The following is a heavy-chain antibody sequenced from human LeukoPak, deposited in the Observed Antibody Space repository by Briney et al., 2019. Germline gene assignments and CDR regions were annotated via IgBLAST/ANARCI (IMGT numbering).Heavy chain of an antibody. CDR2: IYSSGTT. D-gene: IGHD3-9*01. CDR3: ARQGYDILTGYIDAFDI. J-gene: IGHJ3*02. V-gene: IGHV4-59*08. CDR1: GGSISSYY. Sequence: SETLSLTCTVSGGSISSYYWSWIRQPPGKRLEWIGYIYSSGTTHYNPSLKSRVTISVDTSKNQFSLKLSSVTAADTAVYYCARQGYDILTGYIDAFDIWGQGTMVTVSS.